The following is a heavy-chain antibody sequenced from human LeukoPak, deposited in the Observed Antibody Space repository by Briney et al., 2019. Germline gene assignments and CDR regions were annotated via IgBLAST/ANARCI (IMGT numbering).Heavy chain of an antibody. CDR2: INPNSGGT. V-gene: IGHV1-2*02. J-gene: IGHJ4*02. Sequence: GASVKVSCKASGYTFTGYYMHWVRQAPGQGLEWMGWINPNSGGTNYAQKFQGRVTMTRDTSISTAYMELSSLRSEDTAVYYCARRAGAYSHPYDYWGQGTLVTVSS. CDR3: ARRAGAYSHPYDY. D-gene: IGHD4/OR15-4a*01. CDR1: GYTFTGYY.